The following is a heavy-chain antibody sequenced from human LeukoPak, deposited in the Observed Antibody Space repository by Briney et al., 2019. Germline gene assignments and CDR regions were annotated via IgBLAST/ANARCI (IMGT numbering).Heavy chain of an antibody. Sequence: SETLSLTCTVSGGSISSSSYYWGWIRQPPGKGLEWIGSIFYSGSTYYNPSLMSRVTISVDTSKNQFSLRLSSVTAADTAVYYCARRATVTSHYFDYWGQGTLVTVSS. CDR2: IFYSGST. D-gene: IGHD4-17*01. J-gene: IGHJ4*02. CDR3: ARRATVTSHYFDY. CDR1: GGSISSSSYY. V-gene: IGHV4-39*01.